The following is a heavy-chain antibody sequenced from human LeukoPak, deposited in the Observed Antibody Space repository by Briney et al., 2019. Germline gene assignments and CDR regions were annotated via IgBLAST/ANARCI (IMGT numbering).Heavy chain of an antibody. Sequence: GASVKVSCKASGYTFTSYGISWVRQAPGQGLEWMGWISAYNGNTNYAQKLQGSVTMTTDTSTSTAYMELRSLRSDDTAVYYCARDLYYYDSSGYYDPGAFDYWGQGTLVTVSS. J-gene: IGHJ4*02. CDR2: ISAYNGNT. V-gene: IGHV1-18*01. CDR1: GYTFTSYG. D-gene: IGHD3-22*01. CDR3: ARDLYYYDSSGYYDPGAFDY.